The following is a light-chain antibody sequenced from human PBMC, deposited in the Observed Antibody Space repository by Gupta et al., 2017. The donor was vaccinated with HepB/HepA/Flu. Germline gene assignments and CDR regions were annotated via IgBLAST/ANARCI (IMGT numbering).Light chain of an antibody. Sequence: VVMTQSPLSLPVTLGQPASISCRSSQSLLHSDGNTYLNWFQQRPGQSPRRLIYKVSDRDSGVPDRFSGSGSGTDFTLKISRVEVEDVGVYYCLQSIHWPWTFGQGTKVEI. CDR1: QSLLHSDGNTY. CDR3: LQSIHWPWT. V-gene: IGKV2-30*02. CDR2: KVS. J-gene: IGKJ1*01.